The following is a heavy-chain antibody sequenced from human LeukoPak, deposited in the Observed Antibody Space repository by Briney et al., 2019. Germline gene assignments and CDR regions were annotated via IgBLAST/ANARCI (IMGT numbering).Heavy chain of an antibody. D-gene: IGHD5-18*01. J-gene: IGHJ4*02. CDR1: GFTFRNAS. Sequence: PGGSLRLSCAAPGFTFRNASMSWVRQAPGKGLEWVGRIKSKTDGGTTDYAAPVKGRFTISRDDSQNTMYLQMNSLTTEDTAVYFCAHRDTTMVRVDYWGQGTLVTVSS. V-gene: IGHV3-15*01. CDR2: IKSKTDGGTT. CDR3: AHRDTTMVRVDY.